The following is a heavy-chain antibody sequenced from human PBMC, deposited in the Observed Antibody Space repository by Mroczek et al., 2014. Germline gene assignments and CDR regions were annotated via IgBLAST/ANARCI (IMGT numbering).Heavy chain of an antibody. J-gene: IGHJ5*02. CDR3: AKDIVVVPAATAGGGWFDP. D-gene: IGHD2-2*01. V-gene: IGHV3-23*01. CDR2: ISGSGGST. CDR1: GFTFSSYA. Sequence: ESGGGLVQPGGSLRLSCAASGFTFSSYAMSWVRQAPGKGLEWVSAISGSGGSTYYADSVKGRFTISRDNSKNTLYLQMNSLRAEDTAVYYCAKDIVVVPAATAGGGWFDPWGQGTLVTVSS.